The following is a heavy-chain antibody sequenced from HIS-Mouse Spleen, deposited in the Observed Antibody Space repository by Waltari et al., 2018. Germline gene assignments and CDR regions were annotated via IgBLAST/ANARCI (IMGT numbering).Heavy chain of an antibody. CDR3: AGYNWNYGTDY. CDR1: GGSFRGYY. V-gene: IGHV4-34*01. J-gene: IGHJ4*02. Sequence: QVQLQQWGAGLLKPSETLSLTCAVYGGSFRGYYWSWIRQPPGKGREWIGEINHSGSTNYNPSLKSRVTISVDTSKNQFSLKLSSVTAADTAVYYCAGYNWNYGTDYWGQGTLVTVSS. D-gene: IGHD1-7*01. CDR2: INHSGST.